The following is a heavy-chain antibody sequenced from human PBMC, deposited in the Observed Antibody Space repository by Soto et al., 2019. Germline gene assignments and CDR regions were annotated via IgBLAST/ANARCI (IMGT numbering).Heavy chain of an antibody. CDR2: IIPIFGTT. J-gene: IGHJ5*02. Sequence: QVQLVQSGAEVKKPGSSVKVSCKSSGGTFSTYGFFWVRQAPGQGLEWMGGIIPIFGTTNYAQKFQDRVTITTAESKSTVNMELTSLKSEDTAVYYGATGGVRVFYHPRRIDPGGQATLVTVSS. D-gene: IGHD3-10*01. CDR3: ATGGVRVFYHPRRIDP. V-gene: IGHV1-69*01. CDR1: GGTFSTYG.